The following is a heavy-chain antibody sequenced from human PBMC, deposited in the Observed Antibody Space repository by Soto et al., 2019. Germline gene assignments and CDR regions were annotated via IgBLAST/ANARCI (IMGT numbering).Heavy chain of an antibody. D-gene: IGHD1-26*01. CDR2: ISSSSSYI. V-gene: IGHV3-21*01. J-gene: IGHJ4*02. Sequence: ESGGGLVKPGGSLRLSCAASGFTFSSYSMNWVRQAPGKGLEWVSSISSSSSYIYYADSVKGRFTISRDNAKNSLYLQMNSLRAEDTAVYYCARVDSGSYYFDYWGQGTLVTVSS. CDR3: ARVDSGSYYFDY. CDR1: GFTFSSYS.